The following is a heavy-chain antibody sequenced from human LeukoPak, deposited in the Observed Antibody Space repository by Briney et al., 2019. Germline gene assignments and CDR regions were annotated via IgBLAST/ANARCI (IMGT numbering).Heavy chain of an antibody. J-gene: IGHJ4*02. D-gene: IGHD2-15*01. V-gene: IGHV3-23*01. Sequence: GGSLRLSCAASGFTFSSYGMSWVRQAPGKGLEWVSAISGSGGSTYYADSVRGRFTISRDNSKNTLYLQMNSLRAEDTAVYYCAKDSCSGGSCYSGFAFWGQGTLVTVSS. CDR1: GFTFSSYG. CDR3: AKDSCSGGSCYSGFAF. CDR2: ISGSGGST.